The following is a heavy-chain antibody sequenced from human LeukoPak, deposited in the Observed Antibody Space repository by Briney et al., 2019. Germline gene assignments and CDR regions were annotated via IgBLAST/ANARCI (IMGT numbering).Heavy chain of an antibody. V-gene: IGHV3-48*03. D-gene: IGHD5-12*01. CDR1: GFTFSSYE. CDR2: ISSSDSTI. CDR3: ARGPSGYHNT. Sequence: GGSLRLSCAASGFTFSSYEMHWVRQPPGRGLEWVSYISSSDSTIYYADSVKGRFTISRDNSKNTLYLQMNSLRAEDTAVYYCARGPSGYHNTGGQGTLVTVSS. J-gene: IGHJ4*02.